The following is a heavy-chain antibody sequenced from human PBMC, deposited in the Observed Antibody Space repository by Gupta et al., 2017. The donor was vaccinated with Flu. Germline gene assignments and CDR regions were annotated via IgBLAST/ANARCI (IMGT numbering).Heavy chain of an antibody. Sequence: YWSWIRQPTEKGLEGIGEINHSGSTKYTTYSNMRVTISVETSKNHVSLKLISVPAAEKDVYYCARYKNCISGYRMGGFAPWGHGTMVTVYS. CDR2: INHSGST. D-gene: IGHD6-13*01. V-gene: IGHV4-34*01. CDR3: ARYKNCISGYRMGGFAP. CDR1: Y. J-gene: IGHJ5*02.